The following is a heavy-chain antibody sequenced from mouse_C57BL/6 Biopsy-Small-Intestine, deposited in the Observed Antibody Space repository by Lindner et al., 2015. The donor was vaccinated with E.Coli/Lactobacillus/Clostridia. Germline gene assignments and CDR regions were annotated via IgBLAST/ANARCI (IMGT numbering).Heavy chain of an antibody. CDR1: GYTFTNTV. CDR2: SVLTLVTK. CDR3: ARALSGRPPQDVGQHFDS. V-gene: IGHV1-4*01. Sequence: SVKVSCKATGYTFTNTVSAGCDRPLEKGLSGWDGSVLTLVTKNYAQKVQDRVTMTTESSTRTAYLELRSLRSDDTAVYYCARALSGRPPQDVGQHFDSWGQGTLVTVSS. D-gene: IGHD1-3*01. J-gene: IGHJ4*01.